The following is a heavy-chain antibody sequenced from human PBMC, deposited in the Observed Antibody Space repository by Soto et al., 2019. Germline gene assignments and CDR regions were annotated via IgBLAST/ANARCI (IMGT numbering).Heavy chain of an antibody. V-gene: IGHV4-59*12. J-gene: IGHJ4*02. CDR3: ARESSGWYLDY. CDR1: GGSISSYY. Sequence: SETLSLTCTVSGGSISSYYWSWIRQPPGKGLEWIGYIYYSGSTYYNPSLKSRVTISVDTSKNQFSLKLSSVTAADTAVYYCARESSGWYLDYWGQGTLVTV. CDR2: IYYSGST. D-gene: IGHD6-19*01.